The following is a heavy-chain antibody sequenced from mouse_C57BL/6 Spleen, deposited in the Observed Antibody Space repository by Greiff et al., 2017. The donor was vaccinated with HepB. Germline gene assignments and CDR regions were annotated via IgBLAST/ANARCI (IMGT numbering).Heavy chain of an antibody. CDR1: GFTFSSYT. CDR2: ISGGGGNT. CDR3: ARQHGSSDWYFDV. Sequence: EVHPVESGGGLVKPGGSLKLSCAASGFTFSSYTMSWVRQTPEKRLEWVATISGGGGNTYYPDSVKGRFTISRDNAKNTLDLQMSSLRDEDTALYYCARQHGSSDWYFDVWGTGTTVTVSS. D-gene: IGHD1-1*01. J-gene: IGHJ1*03. V-gene: IGHV5-9*01.